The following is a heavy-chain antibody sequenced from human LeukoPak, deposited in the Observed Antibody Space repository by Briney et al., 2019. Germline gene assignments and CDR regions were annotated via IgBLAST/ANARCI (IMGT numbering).Heavy chain of an antibody. Sequence: GGSLRLSCVASGFTFTTYWMSWVRQAPGKGPEWVAHISQDGSQTSYVDSVKGRFTISRDNAMNSLHLQMYSLRAEDTAVYYCAKYLSRAFDSWGQGTLATVSS. CDR2: ISQDGSQT. J-gene: IGHJ4*02. CDR1: GFTFTTYW. D-gene: IGHD2/OR15-2a*01. V-gene: IGHV3-7*01. CDR3: AKYLSRAFDS.